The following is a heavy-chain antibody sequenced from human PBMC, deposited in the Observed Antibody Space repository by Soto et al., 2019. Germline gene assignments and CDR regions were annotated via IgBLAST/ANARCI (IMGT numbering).Heavy chain of an antibody. D-gene: IGHD6-13*01. CDR2: IYPGDSDT. Sequence: PGESLQSSCKRSVYRFSSYWWGWLRQMPGKGLEWMGIIYPGDSDTRYSPSFQGQVTISAGKSISTAYLQWSSLKASDTAMYYCVAAARRSRTPGKNWFDPWGQGTLVTVSS. J-gene: IGHJ5*02. CDR1: VYRFSSYW. CDR3: VAAARRSRTPGKNWFDP. V-gene: IGHV5-51*01.